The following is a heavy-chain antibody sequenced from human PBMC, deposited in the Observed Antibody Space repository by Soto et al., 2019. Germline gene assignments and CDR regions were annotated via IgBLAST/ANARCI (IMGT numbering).Heavy chain of an antibody. CDR1: GFAFNTYA. D-gene: IGHD2-8*01. J-gene: IGHJ4*02. CDR2: ISGSSNNI. Sequence: GWSLRLSCVASGFAFNTYAMNWVRQTPGKGLEWLSYISGSSNNIYYVDSVKGRFTISRDNAENSLYLQMNSLTVEDTALYYCARYAMYYKVDYWGLGTLVIVSS. CDR3: ARYAMYYKVDY. V-gene: IGHV3-48*01.